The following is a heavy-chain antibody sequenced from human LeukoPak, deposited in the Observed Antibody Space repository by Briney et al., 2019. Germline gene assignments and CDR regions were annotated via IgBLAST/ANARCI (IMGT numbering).Heavy chain of an antibody. Sequence: SETLSLTCTVSGGSISNYYWSWIRQPPGKGLECIGYIYYTGNTNYNPSLKSRVTISVDTSKNQFSLKLRSVTAADTAVYFCARDDSGSSSSNAFDIWGQGTMVTVSS. J-gene: IGHJ3*02. D-gene: IGHD6-6*01. V-gene: IGHV4-59*01. CDR2: IYYTGNT. CDR3: ARDDSGSSSSNAFDI. CDR1: GGSISNYY.